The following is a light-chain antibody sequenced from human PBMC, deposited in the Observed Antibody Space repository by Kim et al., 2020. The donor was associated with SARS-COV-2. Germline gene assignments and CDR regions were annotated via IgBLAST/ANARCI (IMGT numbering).Light chain of an antibody. CDR1: SSDVGNYKY. CDR2: EAY. J-gene: IGLJ3*02. Sequence: QSALTQPASVSGSPGQSITISCTGTSSDVGNYKYVSWYQHHPGKAPKLIIFEAYERPSGVSNRFSGSKSCNTASLTISGLQPEDEADYYCCSYAGISIRWLFGGGTQLTVL. V-gene: IGLV2-23*01. CDR3: CSYAGISIRWL.